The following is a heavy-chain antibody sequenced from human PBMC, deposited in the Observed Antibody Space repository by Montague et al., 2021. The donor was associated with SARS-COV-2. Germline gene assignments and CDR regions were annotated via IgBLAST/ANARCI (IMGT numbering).Heavy chain of an antibody. CDR3: AREGRGYCSSTSCQSAFDI. CDR1: GGSINNFF. J-gene: IGHJ3*02. Sequence: SETLSLTCTVSGGSINNFFWSWIRQPPGKGLEWIGYMYYSGSTNYNPSLRSRVTISVDTSKNQFSLKLSSMTAADTAVYYCAREGRGYCSSTSCQSAFDIWGQGTMVTVSS. D-gene: IGHD2-2*01. V-gene: IGHV4-59*01. CDR2: MYYSGST.